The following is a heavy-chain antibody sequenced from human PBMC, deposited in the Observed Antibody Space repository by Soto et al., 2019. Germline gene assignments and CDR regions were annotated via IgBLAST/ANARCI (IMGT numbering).Heavy chain of an antibody. Sequence: GESLKISCAASGFTFSSYDMHWVRQATGKGLEWVSAIGTAGDPYYPGSVKGRFTISRENAKNSLYLQMNSLRAGDTAVYYCARALWGAFDIWGQGTMVTVSS. CDR2: IGTAGDP. V-gene: IGHV3-13*05. J-gene: IGHJ3*02. CDR1: GFTFSSYD. CDR3: ARALWGAFDI. D-gene: IGHD3-16*01.